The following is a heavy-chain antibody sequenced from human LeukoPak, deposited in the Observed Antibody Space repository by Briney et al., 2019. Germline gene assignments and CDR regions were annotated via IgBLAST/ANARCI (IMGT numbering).Heavy chain of an antibody. V-gene: IGHV4-4*07. CDR1: GGSISSYY. J-gene: IGHJ5*02. CDR3: ARGLGGQLRRDNWFDP. Sequence: SSETLSLTCTVSGGSISSYYWSWIRQPAGKGLEWIGRIYTSGSTNYNPSLKSRVTMSVDTSKNQFSLKLSSVTAADTAVYYCARGLGGQLRRDNWFDPWGQGTLVTVSS. D-gene: IGHD2-2*01. CDR2: IYTSGST.